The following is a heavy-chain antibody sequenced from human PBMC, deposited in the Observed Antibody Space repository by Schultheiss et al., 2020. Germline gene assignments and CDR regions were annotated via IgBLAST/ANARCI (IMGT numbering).Heavy chain of an antibody. D-gene: IGHD6-19*01. Sequence: SETLSLTCTVSGGSINGYYWSWIRQPPGKALEWIGYFYYSGSTNYNPSLKSRVTISLDRSKSQFSLRLSSVTAADTAVYYCARRAEQWLVRGAFDIWGQGTMVTV. CDR1: GGSINGYY. V-gene: IGHV4-59*12. J-gene: IGHJ3*02. CDR3: ARRAEQWLVRGAFDI. CDR2: FYYSGST.